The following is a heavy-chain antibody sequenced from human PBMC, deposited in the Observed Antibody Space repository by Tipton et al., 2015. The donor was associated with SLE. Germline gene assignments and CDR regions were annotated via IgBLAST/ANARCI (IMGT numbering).Heavy chain of an antibody. CDR1: GGSISSHY. V-gene: IGHV4-59*11. J-gene: IGHJ3*02. Sequence: TLSLTCTVSGGSISSHYWSWIRQPPGKGLEWIGDIYYSGSTNYNPSLKSRVTISVDTSKNQFSLKLSSVTAADTAVYYCARVVIAAAQDIWGQGTMVTVSS. CDR3: ARVVIAAAQDI. CDR2: IYYSGST. D-gene: IGHD6-13*01.